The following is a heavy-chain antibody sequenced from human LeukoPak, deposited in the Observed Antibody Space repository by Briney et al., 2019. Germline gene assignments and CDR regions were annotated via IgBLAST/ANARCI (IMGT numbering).Heavy chain of an antibody. J-gene: IGHJ5*02. Sequence: SETLSLTCTVSGASMSGQHWSWIRQAPGKGLEWIAWIHYDGRTNYNPSLKSRLSLSVDTSTNQFSLSLNSVTAADTAVYFCARHLNGGTHPLDSWGPGIRVIVSP. CDR3: ARHLNGGTHPLDS. CDR1: GASMSGQH. V-gene: IGHV4-59*08. CDR2: IHYDGRT. D-gene: IGHD2-8*01.